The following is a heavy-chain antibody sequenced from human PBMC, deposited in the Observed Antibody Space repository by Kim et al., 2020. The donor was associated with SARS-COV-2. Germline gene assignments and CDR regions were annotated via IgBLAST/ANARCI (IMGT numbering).Heavy chain of an antibody. CDR2: IQQSGSP. CDR3: ARGRAGVVPAPILGIGPHYDYFIMDV. D-gene: IGHD2-2*02. Sequence: ETLSLTCAVYGGSFSGHYWSWIRQPPGRGLEWIGEIQQSGSPNYSPSLKSRVTISVDTSKNQFSLKLSSVTAADTAFYYCARGRAGVVPAPILGIGPHYDYFIMDVWGHGTTVTVSS. V-gene: IGHV4-34*01. CDR1: GGSFSGHY. J-gene: IGHJ6*02.